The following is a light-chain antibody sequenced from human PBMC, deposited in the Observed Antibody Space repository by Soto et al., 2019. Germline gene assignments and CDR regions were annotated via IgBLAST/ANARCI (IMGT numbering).Light chain of an antibody. CDR3: QQYSAWPLT. CDR1: QSVRSN. J-gene: IGKJ4*01. CDR2: SAS. V-gene: IGKV3-15*01. Sequence: EIVMTQSPATLSVSPGERATLFCRASQSVRSNFLAWYQQKPGQAPRLLIYSASTRATDIPARFSGSGSGTEFTHTIIRLQSEDFAVYYCQQYSAWPLTLGGGAKVEIK.